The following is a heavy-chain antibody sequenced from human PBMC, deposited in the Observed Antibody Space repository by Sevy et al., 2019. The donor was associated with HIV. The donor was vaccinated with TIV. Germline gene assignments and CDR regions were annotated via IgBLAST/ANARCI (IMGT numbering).Heavy chain of an antibody. D-gene: IGHD3-10*01. V-gene: IGHV3-23*01. Sequence: GGSLRLSCAASGFTVSSNYMSWVRQAPGKGLEWVSAISGSGGSTYYADSVKGRFTISRDNSKNTLYLQMNSLRAEDTAVYYCAKGGGSGSYYNVGDYWGQGTLVTVSS. CDR2: ISGSGGST. CDR1: GFTVSSNY. J-gene: IGHJ4*02. CDR3: AKGGGSGSYYNVGDY.